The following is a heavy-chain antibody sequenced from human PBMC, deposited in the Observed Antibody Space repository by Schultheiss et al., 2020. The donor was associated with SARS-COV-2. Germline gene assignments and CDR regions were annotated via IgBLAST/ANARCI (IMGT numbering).Heavy chain of an antibody. Sequence: GESLKISCAASGFTFSSYAMSWVRQAPGKGLEWVSYISSSGSTIYYADSVKGRFTISRDNAKNSLYLQMNSLRAEDTAVYYFASTARYYFDYWGQGTLVTVSS. CDR1: GFTFSSYA. V-gene: IGHV3-48*04. CDR3: ASTARYYFDY. D-gene: IGHD5-18*01. J-gene: IGHJ4*02. CDR2: ISSSGSTI.